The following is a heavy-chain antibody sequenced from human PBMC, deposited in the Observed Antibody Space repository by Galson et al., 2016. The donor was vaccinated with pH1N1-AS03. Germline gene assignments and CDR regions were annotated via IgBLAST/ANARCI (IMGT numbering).Heavy chain of an antibody. Sequence: SLRLSCAASGFTFTNYWMTWVRQAPGKGLEYVANINQDGSEKSYVDSVKGRFAISRDNAKNSLFLQMNSLRVEDTAMYYCADGTVAWGQGTLVTVSS. CDR2: INQDGSEK. D-gene: IGHD1-1*01. CDR3: ADGTVA. V-gene: IGHV3-7*03. CDR1: GFTFTNYW. J-gene: IGHJ5*02.